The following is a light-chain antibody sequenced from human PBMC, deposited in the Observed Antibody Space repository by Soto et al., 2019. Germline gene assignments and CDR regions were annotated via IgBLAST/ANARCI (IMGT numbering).Light chain of an antibody. CDR2: GVK. CDR3: SSYTTSYFYV. V-gene: IGLV2-14*01. Sequence: QSVLTQPAFVSGSPGQSITISCTGSGRDIGAYDYVSWYQQHPGKAPKLLIYGVKNRPSGVSYRFSASKSAFTASLTISGLQAEDEAHYYCSSYTTSYFYVFGPGTKLTVL. CDR1: GRDIGAYDY. J-gene: IGLJ1*01.